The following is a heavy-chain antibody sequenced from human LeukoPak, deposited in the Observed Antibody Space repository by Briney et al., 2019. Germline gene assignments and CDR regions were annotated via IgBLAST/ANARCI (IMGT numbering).Heavy chain of an antibody. CDR3: ARDTSSGWYYFEY. J-gene: IGHJ4*02. CDR2: ISPHNGNT. D-gene: IGHD6-19*01. V-gene: IGHV1-18*01. Sequence: ASVKVSCKASGYIFTNYGISWVRQAPGQGLEWMGWISPHNGNTKFAQKFQGRVTMTAETSTGTAYMELRSLRSDDTAVYCCARDTSSGWYYFEYWGQGALVTVSS. CDR1: GYIFTNYG.